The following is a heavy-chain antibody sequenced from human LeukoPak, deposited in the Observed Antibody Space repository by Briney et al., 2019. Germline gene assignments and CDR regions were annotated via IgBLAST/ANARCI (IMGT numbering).Heavy chain of an antibody. V-gene: IGHV1-46*01. CDR3: ARDTGSYGSGSYGYAFDI. D-gene: IGHD3-10*01. CDR1: GYTFTSYY. Sequence: ASVKVSCKASGYTFTSYYMHWVRQAPGQGLEWMGIINPSGGSTSYAQKFQGRVTMTRDTSTSTVYMELGSLRSEDTAVYYCARDTGSYGSGSYGYAFDIWGQGTMVTVSS. J-gene: IGHJ3*02. CDR2: INPSGGST.